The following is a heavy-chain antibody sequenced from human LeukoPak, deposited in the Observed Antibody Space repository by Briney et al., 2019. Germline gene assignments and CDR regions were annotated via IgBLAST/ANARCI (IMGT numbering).Heavy chain of an antibody. CDR3: AKDFFASTAARPHY. D-gene: IGHD6-6*01. V-gene: IGHV3-11*04. J-gene: IGHJ4*02. CDR2: ISSSGSTI. Sequence: GGSLRLSCAASGFTFSDYYMSWIRQAPGKGLEWVSYISSSGSTIYYADSVKGRFTISRDNSKNTLYLQMNSLRAEDTAVYYCAKDFFASTAARPHYWGQGTLVTVSS. CDR1: GFTFSDYY.